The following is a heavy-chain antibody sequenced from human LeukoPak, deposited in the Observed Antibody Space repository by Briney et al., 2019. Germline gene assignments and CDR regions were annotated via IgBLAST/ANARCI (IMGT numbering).Heavy chain of an antibody. CDR1: GYTFIDYY. J-gene: IGHJ5*02. Sequence: GASVKVSCKASGYTFIDYYIHWVRQAPGQGLEWMGRINPSSGGTNYAQKFQGRVTMTRDTSISTAYMELSRLRSDDTAVYYCARDDNSGYYSGPWGQGTLVTASS. CDR2: INPSSGGT. V-gene: IGHV1-2*06. D-gene: IGHD3-22*01. CDR3: ARDDNSGYYSGP.